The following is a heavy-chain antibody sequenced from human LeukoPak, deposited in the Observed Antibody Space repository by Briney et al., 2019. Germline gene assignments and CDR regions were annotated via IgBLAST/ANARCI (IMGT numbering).Heavy chain of an antibody. CDR2: ISSSSSYI. V-gene: IGHV3-21*01. Sequence: GGSLRLSCAASGFTFSDYGMSWVRQAPGKGLEWVSSISSSSSYIYYADSVKGRFTISRDNAKNSLYLQMNSLRAEDTAVYYCARHSTGGCSGGSCYISFVSHAYKFDYWGQGTLVTVSS. D-gene: IGHD2-15*01. J-gene: IGHJ4*02. CDR1: GFTFSDYG. CDR3: ARHSTGGCSGGSCYISFVSHAYKFDY.